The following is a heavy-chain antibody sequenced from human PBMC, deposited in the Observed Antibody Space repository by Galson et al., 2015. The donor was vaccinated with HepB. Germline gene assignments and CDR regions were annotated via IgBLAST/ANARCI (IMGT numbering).Heavy chain of an antibody. CDR2: ISSGSNI. Sequence: YLRLSCSASGFKFSSYTLHWACQAPGMGQEWVSYISSGSNIYYADSARGRFTISRDNAKNLLFLQMNSLRVDDTAVYYCASGGLTVKGFGESFLNWFDPWGQGILVTVSS. V-gene: IGHV3-21*01. D-gene: IGHD3-10*01. CDR1: GFKFSSYT. CDR3: ASGGLTVKGFGESFLNWFDP. J-gene: IGHJ5*02.